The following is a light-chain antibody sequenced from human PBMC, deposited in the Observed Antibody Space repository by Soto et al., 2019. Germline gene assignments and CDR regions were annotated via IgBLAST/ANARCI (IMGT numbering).Light chain of an antibody. Sequence: EIVLTQSPALLSVSPGERATLSCRASQSVSINLAWYQQKPDQVPRLLIYGASSRATGIPARFSGSGSGTEFTLTISSLQSEDFAVYYCQQYNDWPRTFGQGTKVDIK. CDR1: QSVSIN. CDR2: GAS. V-gene: IGKV3-15*01. J-gene: IGKJ1*01. CDR3: QQYNDWPRT.